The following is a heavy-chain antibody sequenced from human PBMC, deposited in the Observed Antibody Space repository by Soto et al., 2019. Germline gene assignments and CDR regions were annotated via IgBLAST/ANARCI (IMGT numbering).Heavy chain of an antibody. J-gene: IGHJ4*02. CDR3: ARGVVVRGVSITGGFDY. Sequence: QVQLVQSGAEVKKPGSSVKVSCKASGGTFSSYAISWVRQAPGQGLEWMGGIIPIFGTANYAQKFQGRVTITAEQSPSTAYKERSSLGSEDTAVYYCARGVVVRGVSITGGFDYWGQGTLVTVSS. CDR2: IIPIFGTA. D-gene: IGHD3-10*01. CDR1: GGTFSSYA. V-gene: IGHV1-69*01.